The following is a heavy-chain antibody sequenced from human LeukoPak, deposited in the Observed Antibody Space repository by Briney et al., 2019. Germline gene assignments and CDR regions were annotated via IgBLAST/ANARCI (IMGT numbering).Heavy chain of an antibody. J-gene: IGHJ4*02. D-gene: IGHD3-22*01. CDR2: VTANARRT. CDR1: GFTFSNYA. CDR3: AKCGFSDRSGINFHS. V-gene: IGHV3-23*01. Sequence: GGSLRLSCEASGFTFSNYAMSWVRQAPGKGLEWVSAVTANARRTYYADSVQGRFTISRDNSNNTLFLQVNSLRADDTAVYHGAKCGFSDRSGINFHSRGQGTLVTVSS.